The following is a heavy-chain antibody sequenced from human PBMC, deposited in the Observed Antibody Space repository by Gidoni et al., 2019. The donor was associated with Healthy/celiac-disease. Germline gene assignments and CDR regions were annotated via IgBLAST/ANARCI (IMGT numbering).Heavy chain of an antibody. D-gene: IGHD4-17*01. CDR3: AREIYGDFDY. CDR2: IYYSGST. J-gene: IGHJ4*02. Sequence: QVQLQESGPGLVKPSEPLSLPCTVSGGSISSYYWSWIRQPPGKGLEWIGYIYYSGSTNYNPSLKSRVTISVDTSKNQFSLKLSSVTAADTAVYYCAREIYGDFDYWGQGTLVTVSS. CDR1: GGSISSYY. V-gene: IGHV4-59*01.